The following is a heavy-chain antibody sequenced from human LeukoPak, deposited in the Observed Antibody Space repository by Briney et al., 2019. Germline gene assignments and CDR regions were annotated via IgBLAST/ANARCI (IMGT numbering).Heavy chain of an antibody. D-gene: IGHD1-14*01. V-gene: IGHV1-69*04. CDR1: GGTFSSYA. CDR3: ARARSPGSYYYYYYGMDV. J-gene: IGHJ6*02. Sequence: ASVKVSCKASGGTFSSYAISWVRQAPGQGLKWMGRIIPILGIANYAQKFQGRVTITADKSTSTAYMELSSLRSEDTAVYYCARARSPGSYYYYYYGMDVWGQGTTVTVSS. CDR2: IIPILGIA.